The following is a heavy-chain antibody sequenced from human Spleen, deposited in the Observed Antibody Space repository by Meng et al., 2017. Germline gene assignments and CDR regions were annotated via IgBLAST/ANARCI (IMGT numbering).Heavy chain of an antibody. CDR2: IIPIFGTA. Sequence: SVKVSCKASGGTFSSYAISWVRQAPGQGLEWMGGIIPIFGTANYAQKFQGRVTITADESTSTAYMELSSLRSEDTAVYYCARAGVPYYDFWSGYYLWGQGTLVTVSS. CDR1: GGTFSSYA. V-gene: IGHV1-69*13. J-gene: IGHJ4*02. CDR3: ARAGVPYYDFWSGYYL. D-gene: IGHD3-3*01.